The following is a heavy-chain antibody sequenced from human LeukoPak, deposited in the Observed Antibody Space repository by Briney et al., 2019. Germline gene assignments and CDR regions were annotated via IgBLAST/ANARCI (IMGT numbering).Heavy chain of an antibody. D-gene: IGHD3-22*01. J-gene: IGHJ4*02. CDR2: INTDGTVT. Sequence: GGSLRLSCAASGFTFSKYWMLWVRQAPGKGLERVSRINTDGTVTTYADSVKGRFTVSRDNADNTMFLQMNSVRDEDTAVYYCARGPYYYDSSGYYSAWGQGTLVTVSS. CDR1: GFTFSKYW. CDR3: ARGPYYYDSSGYYSA. V-gene: IGHV3-74*01.